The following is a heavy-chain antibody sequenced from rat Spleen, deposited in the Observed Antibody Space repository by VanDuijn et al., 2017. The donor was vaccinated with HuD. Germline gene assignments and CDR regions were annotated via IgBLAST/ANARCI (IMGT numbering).Heavy chain of an antibody. J-gene: IGHJ4*01. CDR1: GFSLTSYH. Sequence: QVQLKESGPGLVKPSETLSLTCTVSGFSLTSYHVSWVRQPPGKGLEWMGVIWGDGSTAYNSALKSRLSISRDTSKSQVFLKMSSLKTEDTATYYCAREGDYSGYYVMDAWGQGASVTVSS. CDR2: IWGDGST. V-gene: IGHV2-32*01. D-gene: IGHD1-1*01. CDR3: AREGDYSGYYVMDA.